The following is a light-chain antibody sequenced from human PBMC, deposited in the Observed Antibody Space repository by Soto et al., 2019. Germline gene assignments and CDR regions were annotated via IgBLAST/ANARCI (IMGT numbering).Light chain of an antibody. J-gene: IGLJ2*01. Sequence: QSVLTQPPSASATPGQRVTISCSGSDSNVGINFVYWYQQLPGTAPKLLIYTNDQRPSGVPDRFFGSKSGTSASLAISGLRSEDEADYYCAAWDDSLSGVVFGGGTKLTVL. CDR2: TND. V-gene: IGLV1-47*02. CDR3: AAWDDSLSGVV. CDR1: DSNVGINF.